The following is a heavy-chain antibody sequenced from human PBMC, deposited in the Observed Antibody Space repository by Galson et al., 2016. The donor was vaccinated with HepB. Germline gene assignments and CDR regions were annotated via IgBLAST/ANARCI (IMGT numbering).Heavy chain of an antibody. CDR2: ISSSSSTI. V-gene: IGHV3-48*04. D-gene: IGHD3-10*01. CDR1: GFTFSDYS. CDR3: AREVVRGTDAFDI. Sequence: SLRLSCAASGFTFSDYSMNWVRQAPGKGLEWVAYISSSSSTISYADSVKGRFTISRDNAKNTLYLQMNSLRAEDTAVYYCAREVVRGTDAFDIWGQGTMVTVSS. J-gene: IGHJ3*02.